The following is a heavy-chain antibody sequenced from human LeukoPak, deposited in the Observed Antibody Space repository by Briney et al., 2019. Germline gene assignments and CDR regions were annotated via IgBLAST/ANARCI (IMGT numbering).Heavy chain of an antibody. CDR1: GGSFSGYC. CDR3: ARGGYYGSGRMPFPRFNWFDP. D-gene: IGHD3-10*01. Sequence: TSETLSLTCAVYGGSFSGYCWSWIRQPPGKGLEWIGEIHHSGSINYNPSLKSRVTISVDTSKNQFSLKLSSVTAADTAVYYCARGGYYGSGRMPFPRFNWFDPWGQGTLVTVSS. CDR2: IHHSGSI. V-gene: IGHV4-34*01. J-gene: IGHJ5*02.